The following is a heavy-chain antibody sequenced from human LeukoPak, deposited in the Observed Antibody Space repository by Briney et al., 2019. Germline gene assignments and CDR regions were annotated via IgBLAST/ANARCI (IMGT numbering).Heavy chain of an antibody. CDR1: GFTFDDYA. Sequence: GGSLRLSCAASGFTFDDYAMHWVRQAPGKGLEWVSGISWNSGRIAYADSVKGRFTISRDNAKNSLYLQMNSLRAEDTALYYCAKDFGYSCGYGFDYWGQGTLVTVSS. CDR3: AKDFGYSCGYGFDY. J-gene: IGHJ4*02. CDR2: ISWNSGRI. D-gene: IGHD5-18*01. V-gene: IGHV3-9*01.